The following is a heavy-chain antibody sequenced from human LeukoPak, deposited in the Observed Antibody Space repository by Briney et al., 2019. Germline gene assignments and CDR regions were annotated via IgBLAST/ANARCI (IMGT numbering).Heavy chain of an antibody. Sequence: SETLSLTCAVYGGSFSGYYWSWIRQPPGKGLEWIGEINHSGSTNYNPSLKSRVTISVDASKNQFSLKLSSVTAADTAVYYCARMTGGLIPYWGQGTLVTVSS. J-gene: IGHJ4*02. V-gene: IGHV4-34*01. CDR3: ARMTGGLIPY. CDR2: INHSGST. CDR1: GGSFSGYY.